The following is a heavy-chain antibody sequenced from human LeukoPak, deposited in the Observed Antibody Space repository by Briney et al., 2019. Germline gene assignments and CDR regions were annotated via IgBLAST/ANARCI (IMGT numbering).Heavy chain of an antibody. Sequence: NTSETLSLTCTISGDYIGRINYYWGWIRQPPGKGLEWIVSMSYSGHTYYNPSLKSRVTTSIDTSKNQLSLNLKSVTAADTAVYYCARDRDVDDFDSWGHGTLVTVSP. V-gene: IGHV4-39*07. D-gene: IGHD2-15*01. CDR1: GDYIGRINYY. CDR3: ARDRDVDDFDS. J-gene: IGHJ4*01. CDR2: MSYSGHT.